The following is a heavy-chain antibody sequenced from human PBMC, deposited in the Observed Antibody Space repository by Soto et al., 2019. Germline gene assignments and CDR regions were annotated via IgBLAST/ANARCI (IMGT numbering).Heavy chain of an antibody. J-gene: IGHJ6*02. V-gene: IGHV3-49*03. CDR3: ARLYSGVGGMDV. D-gene: IGHD2-21*01. CDR1: GFTCGDYA. CDR2: IRSKAYGGTT. Sequence: GGSPGLSSTASGFTCGDYALSWFRQAPGKGLEWVSFIRSKAYGGTTEYAASVKGRFTVSRDDSKSIVYLQMNSLKTEDTAIYYCARLYSGVGGMDVWGQGTTVTVSS.